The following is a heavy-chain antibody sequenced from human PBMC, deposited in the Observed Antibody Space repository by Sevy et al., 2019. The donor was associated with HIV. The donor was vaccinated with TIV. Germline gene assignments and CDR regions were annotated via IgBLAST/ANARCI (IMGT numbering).Heavy chain of an antibody. D-gene: IGHD3-16*01. Sequence: SETLSLTCTVSGGSISLYYWSWIRQPAGKGLEWIGHIYGSGSTSYNPTLKSRVTMSVDTSQNQLSLKLKSVTAADTAVYYCAREAKLGAPLGYWGQGTLVTVSS. CDR3: AREAKLGAPLGY. V-gene: IGHV4-4*07. CDR2: IYGSGST. CDR1: GGSISLYY. J-gene: IGHJ4*02.